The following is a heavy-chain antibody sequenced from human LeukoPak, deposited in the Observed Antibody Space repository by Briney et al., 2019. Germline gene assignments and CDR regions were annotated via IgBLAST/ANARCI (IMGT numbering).Heavy chain of an antibody. CDR2: ISGSGGST. D-gene: IGHD3-10*01. J-gene: IGHJ4*02. CDR1: GFTFSSYA. Sequence: PGGSLRLSRAASGFTFSSYAMSWVRQAPGKGLEWVSAISGSGGSTYYADSVKGRFTISRDNSKNTLYLQMNSLRAEDTAVYYCARIRQRITMVRGVKYFDYWGQGTLVTVSP. CDR3: ARIRQRITMVRGVKYFDY. V-gene: IGHV3-23*01.